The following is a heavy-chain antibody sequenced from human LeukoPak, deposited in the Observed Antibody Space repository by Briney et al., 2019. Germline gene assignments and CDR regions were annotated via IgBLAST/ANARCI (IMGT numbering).Heavy chain of an antibody. D-gene: IGHD4-17*01. J-gene: IGHJ3*02. Sequence: PGGSLRLSCVASGFTFSSSDMHWVRQATGKGVEWVSAIGTAGDTYYPGSVKGRFTISRENAKNSLYLQMNSLRVGDTAVYYCARLRSAAFDIWGQGTMVTVSS. CDR3: ARLRSAAFDI. CDR2: IGTAGDT. CDR1: GFTFSSSD. V-gene: IGHV3-13*01.